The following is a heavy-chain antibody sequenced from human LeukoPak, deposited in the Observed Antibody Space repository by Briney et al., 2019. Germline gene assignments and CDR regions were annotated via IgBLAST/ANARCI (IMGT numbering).Heavy chain of an antibody. CDR2: VNWNGGSI. J-gene: IGHJ6*03. V-gene: IGHV3-9*01. Sequence: GGSLRLSCAASGFTFDDYAMHWVRQAPGKGLEWVSGVNWNGGSIGYADSVRGRFTISRDNAKNSLYLQMNSLRADDTAVYYCARFAAGGSYYYYMDAWGKGTTVTVSS. CDR3: ARFAAGGSYYYYMDA. CDR1: GFTFDDYA. D-gene: IGHD3-10*01.